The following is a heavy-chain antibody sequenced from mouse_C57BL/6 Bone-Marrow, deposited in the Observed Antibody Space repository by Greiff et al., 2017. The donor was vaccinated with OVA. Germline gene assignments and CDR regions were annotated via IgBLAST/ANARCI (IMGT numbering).Heavy chain of an antibody. CDR3: ARERGTYYSNDAWFAY. V-gene: IGHV1-55*01. CDR2: IYPGSGST. CDR1: GYTFTSYW. Sequence: QVQLQQPGAELVKPGASVKMSCKASGYTFTSYWITWVKQRPGQGLEWIGDIYPGSGSTNYNEKFKSKATLTVDTSSSTAYMPLSSLTSEDSAVYYCARERGTYYSNDAWFAYWGQGTLVTVSA. D-gene: IGHD2-5*01. J-gene: IGHJ3*01.